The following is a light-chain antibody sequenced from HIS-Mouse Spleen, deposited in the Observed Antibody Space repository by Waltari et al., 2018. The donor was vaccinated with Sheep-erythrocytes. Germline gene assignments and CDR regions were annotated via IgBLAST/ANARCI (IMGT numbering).Light chain of an antibody. V-gene: IGLV2-11*01. CDR3: CSYAGSYNHV. Sequence: QSALTQPRSVSGSPGQSVPISSTRTSSDVGGYNYVPWYQQHPGKAPKLMIYDVSKRPSGVPDRFSGSKSGNTASLTISGLQAEDEADYYCCSYAGSYNHVFATGTKVTVL. J-gene: IGLJ1*01. CDR2: DVS. CDR1: SSDVGGYNY.